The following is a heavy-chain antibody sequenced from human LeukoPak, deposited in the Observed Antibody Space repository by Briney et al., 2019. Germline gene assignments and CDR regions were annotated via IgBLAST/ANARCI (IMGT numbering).Heavy chain of an antibody. D-gene: IGHD3-10*01. V-gene: IGHV3-30*02. CDR1: GFTFSNYW. CDR2: IRYDGSNK. CDR3: AKDHVLPGSYWEVDY. J-gene: IGHJ4*02. Sequence: PGGSLRLSCAVSGFTFSNYWMSWVRQAPGKGLEWVAFIRYDGSNKYYADSVKGRFTISRDNSKNTLYLQMNSLRAEDAAVYYCAKDHVLPGSYWEVDYWGQGTLVTVSS.